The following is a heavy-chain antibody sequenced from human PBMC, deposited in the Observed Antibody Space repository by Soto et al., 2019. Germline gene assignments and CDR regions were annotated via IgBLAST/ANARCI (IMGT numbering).Heavy chain of an antibody. CDR3: ARDCCISTSSHYFDY. CDR2: ISYDGSNK. D-gene: IGHD2-2*01. Sequence: QVQLVESGGGVVQPGRSLRLSCAASGFTFSSYAMHWVRQAPGKGLEWVAVISYDGSNKYYADSVKGRFTISRDNSKNTLYRQMNSLRAEDTAVYYCARDCCISTSSHYFDYWGQGTLVTVSS. V-gene: IGHV3-30-3*01. J-gene: IGHJ4*02. CDR1: GFTFSSYA.